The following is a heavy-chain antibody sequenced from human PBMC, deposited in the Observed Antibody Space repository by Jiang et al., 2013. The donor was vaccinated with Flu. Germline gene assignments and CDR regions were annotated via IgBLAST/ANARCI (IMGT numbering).Heavy chain of an antibody. V-gene: IGHV2-5*02. CDR2: IFWDDDK. J-gene: IGHJ6*02. CDR3: ARTYNWNYAFHPSNFGMDV. CDR1: GFXLSTSGVG. D-gene: IGHD1-7*01. Sequence: TQTLTLTCTFSGFXLSTSGVGVAWIRQPPGKALEWLALIFWDDDKRFSPSLRSRLTISKDTSENQVVLILTNVDPVDTATYFCARTYNWNYAFHPSNFGMDVWGQGTTVTVSS.